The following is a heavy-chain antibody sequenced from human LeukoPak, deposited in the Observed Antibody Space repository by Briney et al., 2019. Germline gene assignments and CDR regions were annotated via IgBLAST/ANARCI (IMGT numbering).Heavy chain of an antibody. Sequence: PGGSLRLSCAASGFTFSSYEMNWVRQAPGKGLEWVSYISSSGSTICYADSVKGRFTISRDNAKNSLYLQMNSLRAEDTAVYYCASLPTYSSSWYRNFYYYMDVWGKGTTVTVSS. CDR2: ISSSGSTI. D-gene: IGHD6-13*01. CDR3: ASLPTYSSSWYRNFYYYMDV. J-gene: IGHJ6*03. V-gene: IGHV3-48*03. CDR1: GFTFSSYE.